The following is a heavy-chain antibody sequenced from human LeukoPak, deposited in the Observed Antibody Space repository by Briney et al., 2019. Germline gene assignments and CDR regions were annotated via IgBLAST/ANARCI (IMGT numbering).Heavy chain of an antibody. CDR3: ARRTRGIAAAGTESFDY. J-gene: IGHJ4*02. CDR2: INHSGST. CDR1: GGSFSGYY. D-gene: IGHD6-13*01. Sequence: SETLSLTCAVYGGSFSGYYWSWIRQPPGKGLEWIGEINHSGSTNYNPSLKSRVTISVDTSKNQFSLKLSSVTAADTAVYYCARRTRGIAAAGTESFDYWGQGTLVTVSS. V-gene: IGHV4-34*01.